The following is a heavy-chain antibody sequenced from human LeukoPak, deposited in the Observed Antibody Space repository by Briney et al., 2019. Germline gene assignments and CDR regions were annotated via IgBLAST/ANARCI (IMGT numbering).Heavy chain of an antibody. CDR3: ARWRHTLARRWFDP. D-gene: IGHD2-2*02. Sequence: ASVKVSCKASGGTFSNYDISWVGQAPGEGLEWMGGIIPILDRTNHAQKFQGRVTITADKSTSTAYMELSSLRSEDTAVYYCARWRHTLARRWFDPWGQGTLVTVSS. CDR1: GGTFSNYD. V-gene: IGHV1-69*04. CDR2: IIPILDRT. J-gene: IGHJ5*02.